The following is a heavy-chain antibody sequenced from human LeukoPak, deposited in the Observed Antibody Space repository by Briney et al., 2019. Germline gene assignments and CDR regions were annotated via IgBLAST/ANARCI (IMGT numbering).Heavy chain of an antibody. CDR3: ARAGSSPGYYYYYGMDV. J-gene: IGHJ6*02. CDR1: GGSISSSNW. V-gene: IGHV4-4*02. Sequence: SGTLSLTCAVSGGSISSSNWWSWVRQPPGKGLEWIGEIYHSGSTNYNPSLKSRVTISVDKSKNQFSLKLSSVTAADTAVYYCARAGSSPGYYYYYGMDVWGQGTTVTVS. CDR2: IYHSGST. D-gene: IGHD6-6*01.